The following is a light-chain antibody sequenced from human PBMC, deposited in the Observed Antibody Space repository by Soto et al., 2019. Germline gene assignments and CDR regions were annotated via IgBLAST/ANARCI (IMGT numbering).Light chain of an antibody. CDR3: QHSGT. CDR2: GAS. V-gene: IGKV3-15*01. CDR1: QSVSSN. Sequence: EIVMTQSPATLSVSPGERATLSCRASQSVSSNLAWYQQKPGQAPRLLIYGASTSATGIPARFSGSGSGTEFTLTISSLQSEDFAVYYCQHSGTFGQGTKVEIK. J-gene: IGKJ1*01.